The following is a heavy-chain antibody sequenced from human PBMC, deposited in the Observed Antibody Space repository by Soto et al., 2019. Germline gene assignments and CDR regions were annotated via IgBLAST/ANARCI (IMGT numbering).Heavy chain of an antibody. V-gene: IGHV3-23*01. Sequence: GGSLRLSCAASGFTFSSYAMSWVRQAPGKGLEWVSAISGSGGSTYYADSVKGRFTISRDNSKNTLCLQMNSLRAEDTAVDYCAKESRGYSGYDYRYWGQGTLVTVSS. CDR2: ISGSGGST. J-gene: IGHJ4*02. CDR1: GFTFSSYA. CDR3: AKESRGYSGYDYRY. D-gene: IGHD5-12*01.